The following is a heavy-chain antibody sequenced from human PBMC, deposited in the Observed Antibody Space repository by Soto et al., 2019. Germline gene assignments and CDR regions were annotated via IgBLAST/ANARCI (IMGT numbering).Heavy chain of an antibody. CDR3: ARGRLYGDYFFDY. J-gene: IGHJ4*02. Sequence: GSTNYNPSLKSRVTISVDTSKNQFSLKLSSVTAADTAVYYCARGRLYGDYFFDYWGQGTLVTVSS. V-gene: IGHV4-59*09. CDR2: GST. D-gene: IGHD4-17*01.